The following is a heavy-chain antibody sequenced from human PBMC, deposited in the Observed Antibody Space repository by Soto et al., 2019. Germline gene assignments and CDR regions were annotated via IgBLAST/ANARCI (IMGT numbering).Heavy chain of an antibody. CDR1: ED. V-gene: IGHV2-5*05. Sequence: EDVDWTRQPPGKALEWLALIYWDDDKRYGPSLKSRLTITKDTSQTQVVLTMTNMDPVHTATYYCALDGSGTAPFVFDYLRQGTLVTVFS. CDR2: IYWDDDK. CDR3: ALDGSGTAPFVFDY. D-gene: IGHD1-1*01. J-gene: IGHJ4*02.